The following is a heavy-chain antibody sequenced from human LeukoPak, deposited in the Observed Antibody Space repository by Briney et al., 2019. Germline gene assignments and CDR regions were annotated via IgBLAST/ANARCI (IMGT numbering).Heavy chain of an antibody. Sequence: PGGSLRLSCEASGLTFSNFGMGWVRQAPGKGPEWVSIITDSGGGTFYANSVKGRFTISRDTSINTLYLQMNCLGVDDTAVYYCATVGGSWAGSNCYASVDYGGLGTLVTVSS. CDR2: ITDSGGGT. J-gene: IGHJ4*02. D-gene: IGHD6-19*01. CDR3: ATVGGSWAGSNCYASVDY. V-gene: IGHV3-23*01. CDR1: GLTFSNFG.